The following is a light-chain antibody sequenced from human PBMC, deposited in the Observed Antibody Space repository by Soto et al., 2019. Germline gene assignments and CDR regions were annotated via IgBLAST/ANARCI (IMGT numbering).Light chain of an antibody. CDR1: QSVSSNY. V-gene: IGKV3-20*01. J-gene: IGKJ2*01. CDR2: GAS. Sequence: EVVLSRSPGTLSLSQGERATLSCRASQSVSSNYLAWYQQKPGQAPRLLIYGASRGAAGIPDRFSGSGSGTDFTLTISRLEPEDFAVYFRQQYGRSPMFTFGQGTKVDIK. CDR3: QQYGRSPMFT.